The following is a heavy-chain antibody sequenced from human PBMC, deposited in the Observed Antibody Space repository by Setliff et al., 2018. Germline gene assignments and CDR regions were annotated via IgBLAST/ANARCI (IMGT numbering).Heavy chain of an antibody. CDR2: ISAYNGDT. V-gene: IGHV1-18*01. Sequence: ASVKVSCKASGFTFSNYAISWVRQAPGQGLEWMGWISAYNGDTTYTQKLQGRVTLTTDTSTTTAYMELRSLRSDDTAVYYCARGSDYDGIGYDGMDIWGQGTTVTVSS. CDR3: ARGSDYDGIGYDGMDI. J-gene: IGHJ6*01. CDR1: GFTFSNYA. D-gene: IGHD5-12*01.